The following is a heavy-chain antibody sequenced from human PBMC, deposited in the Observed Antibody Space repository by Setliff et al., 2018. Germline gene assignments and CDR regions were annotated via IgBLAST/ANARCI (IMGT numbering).Heavy chain of an antibody. V-gene: IGHV3-23*01. J-gene: IGHJ6*03. CDR1: GFTFSSYA. CDR3: AKSGPIVVVPDYYYYYMDV. Sequence: PGGSLRLSCAASGFTFSSYAMSWVRQAPGKGLEWVSAISGSGGSTYYADSVKGRFTISRDNSKNTLYLQMNSLRAEDTAVYYCAKSGPIVVVPDYYYYYMDVWGKGTTVTVSS. CDR2: ISGSGGST. D-gene: IGHD2-2*01.